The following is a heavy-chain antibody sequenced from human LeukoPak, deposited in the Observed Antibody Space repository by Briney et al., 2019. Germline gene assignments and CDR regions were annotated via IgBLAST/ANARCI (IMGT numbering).Heavy chain of an antibody. CDR3: SRIYGSGSFLPDV. V-gene: IGHV3-49*04. D-gene: IGHD3-10*01. Sequence: SGGSLRLSCTVSGYTFGDYGVGWVRQAPGKGLEWVGFIRSNAYGGTTEYAASVKGRFTISREDSKTTAYLQMNSLKIEDAAVYYCSRIYGSGSFLPDVWGQGTTVTVSS. CDR2: IRSNAYGGTT. CDR1: GYTFGDYG. J-gene: IGHJ6*02.